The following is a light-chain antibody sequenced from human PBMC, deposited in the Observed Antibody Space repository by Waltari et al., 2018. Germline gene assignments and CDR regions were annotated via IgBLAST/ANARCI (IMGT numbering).Light chain of an antibody. CDR1: QSSSDY. V-gene: IGKV1-39*01. Sequence: DTQMTQSPSSLSASVGDRVTITCRASQSSSDYLNWYQQKPGKAPKLLIYATSTLQSGVPSRFSGSGSGTDFALTISSLQPEDFATYYCQQSYSFGQGTRLEIK. CDR3: QQSYS. J-gene: IGKJ5*01. CDR2: ATS.